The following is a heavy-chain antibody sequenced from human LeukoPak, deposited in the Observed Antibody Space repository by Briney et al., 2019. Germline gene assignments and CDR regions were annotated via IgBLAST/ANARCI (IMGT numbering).Heavy chain of an antibody. D-gene: IGHD1-26*01. CDR1: GDSVSSDSTA. Sequence: SQTLSLTCAISGDSVSSDSTAWNWIRQSPSRGLEWLGSTYYRSKWYYDYALSVTSRITLNSDTSWNQFSLQLKSVTPEDTAVYYCARGFYRGNYAGAFDIWGQGTVVTVSS. V-gene: IGHV6-1*01. CDR2: TYYRSKWYY. J-gene: IGHJ3*02. CDR3: ARGFYRGNYAGAFDI.